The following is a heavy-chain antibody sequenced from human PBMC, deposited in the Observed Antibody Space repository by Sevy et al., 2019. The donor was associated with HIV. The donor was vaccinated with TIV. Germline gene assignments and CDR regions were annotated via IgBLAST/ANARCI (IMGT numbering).Heavy chain of an antibody. CDR1: GFTFSSYS. J-gene: IGHJ4*02. Sequence: GGSLRLSCAASGFTFSSYSMNWVRQAPGKGLEWVSSISSSSSYIYYADSVKGRFTISRDNAKNSLYLQMNSLRAEDTAVYYCARDPDYYDSSVDSGYWGQGTPVTVSS. CDR2: ISSSSSYI. V-gene: IGHV3-21*01. CDR3: ARDPDYYDSSVDSGY. D-gene: IGHD3-22*01.